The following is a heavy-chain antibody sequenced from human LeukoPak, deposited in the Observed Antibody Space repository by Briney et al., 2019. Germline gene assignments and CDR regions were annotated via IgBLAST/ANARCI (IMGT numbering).Heavy chain of an antibody. J-gene: IGHJ4*02. CDR3: ARYGVGATTRSRLGYYFDY. CDR2: IYPGDSDT. D-gene: IGHD1-26*01. CDR1: GYSFTSYW. V-gene: IGHV5-51*01. Sequence: GESLKISCKGSGYSFTSYWIGWGRQMPGKGLEWRGIIYPGDSDTRYSPSFQGQVTISADKSISTAYLQWSSLKASDTAMYYCARYGVGATTRSRLGYYFDYWGQGPLVTVSS.